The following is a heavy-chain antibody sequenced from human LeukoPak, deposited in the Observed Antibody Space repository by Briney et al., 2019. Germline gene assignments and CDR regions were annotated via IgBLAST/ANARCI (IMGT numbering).Heavy chain of an antibody. V-gene: IGHV3-30*04. CDR3: AREIGCGDY. CDR1: GFTFSTYA. J-gene: IGHJ4*02. D-gene: IGHD2-21*01. Sequence: PGGSLRLSCVASGFTFSTYAIHWVRQAPGKGLEWVAVISYDGSNKYYTDSVKGRFTISRDNSKNTLYLQMNSLRVEDTAVYYCAREIGCGDYWGQGTLVTVSS. CDR2: ISYDGSNK.